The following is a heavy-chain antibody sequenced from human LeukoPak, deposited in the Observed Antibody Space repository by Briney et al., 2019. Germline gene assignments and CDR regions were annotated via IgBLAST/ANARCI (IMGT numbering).Heavy chain of an antibody. V-gene: IGHV5-10-1*01. D-gene: IGHD5-12*01. Sequence: RGESLKISCKGSGYTFTNYWISWVRQMPGKRLEWKGRIDPSDSYTNYTPSFRGHITISADKSSSTAYLHWSSLKASDTAMYFCARQYSGYDYYFDYWGQGILVTVSS. J-gene: IGHJ4*02. CDR3: ARQYSGYDYYFDY. CDR2: IDPSDSYT. CDR1: GYTFTNYW.